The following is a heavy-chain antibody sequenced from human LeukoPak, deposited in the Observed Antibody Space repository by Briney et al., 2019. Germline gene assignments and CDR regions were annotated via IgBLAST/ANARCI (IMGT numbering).Heavy chain of an antibody. CDR2: ISSSSSYI. CDR1: GFNFSSYS. V-gene: IGHV3-21*01. J-gene: IGHJ4*02. CDR3: ARDLYRIVVVPHYFDY. Sequence: GGSLRLSCAASGFNFSSYSMSWVRQAPGKGLEWVSSISSSSSYIYYSDSVKGRFTISRDNAKNSLYLQMNSLRAEDTAVYYCARDLYRIVVVPHYFDYWGQGTLVTVSS. D-gene: IGHD3-22*01.